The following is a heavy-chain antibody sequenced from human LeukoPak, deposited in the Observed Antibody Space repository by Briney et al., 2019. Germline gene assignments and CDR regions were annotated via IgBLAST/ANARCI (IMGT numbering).Heavy chain of an antibody. J-gene: IGHJ4*02. V-gene: IGHV1-18*01. D-gene: IGHD3-22*01. CDR1: GYTFTSYG. CDR2: ISAYNGNT. Sequence: GASVKVSCKASGYTFTSYGISWVRQAPGQGLEWMRWISAYNGNTNYAQKLQGRVTMTTDTSTSTAYMELRSLRSDDTAVYYCARDHTYYYDSSGYYSRFHYWGQGTLVTVSS. CDR3: ARDHTYYYDSSGYYSRFHY.